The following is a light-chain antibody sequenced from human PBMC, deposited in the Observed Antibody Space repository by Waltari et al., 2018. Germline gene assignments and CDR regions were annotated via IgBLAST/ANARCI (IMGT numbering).Light chain of an antibody. CDR1: QDINGW. J-gene: IGKJ1*01. CDR3: QQGNTFPPT. V-gene: IGKV1-12*01. Sequence: IQMTQSPSSVSASVGDRVTITCRAGQDINGWLTWYQQKAGKAPKLLIYAVSTLQTGDPSRFSGARSGTDYTLTITGLQPEDFATYFCQQGNTFPPTFGQGTKVDIK. CDR2: AVS.